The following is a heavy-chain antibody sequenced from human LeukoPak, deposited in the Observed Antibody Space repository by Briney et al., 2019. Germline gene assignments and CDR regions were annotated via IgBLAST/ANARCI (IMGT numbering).Heavy chain of an antibody. Sequence: GGSLRLSCAASGFTFSSYSMNWVRQAPGKGLEWVAVISYDGSNKYYADSVKGRFTISRDNSKNTLYLQMNSLRAEDTAVYYCAKEGYSNYVRGYFDYWGQGTLVTVSS. CDR2: ISYDGSNK. CDR1: GFTFSSYS. V-gene: IGHV3-30*18. CDR3: AKEGYSNYVRGYFDY. D-gene: IGHD4-11*01. J-gene: IGHJ4*02.